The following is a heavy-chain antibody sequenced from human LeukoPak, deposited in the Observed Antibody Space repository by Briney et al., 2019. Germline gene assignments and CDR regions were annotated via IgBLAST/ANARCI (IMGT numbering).Heavy chain of an antibody. J-gene: IGHJ4*02. Sequence: GGSLRLSCAASGFTFGSYWMHWVRQAPGKGLVWVSRINTDGGSTTYADSVKGRFTVSRDNAKNTLYLQMNSLRAEDTAVYYCGRGFSIVPAGIPDYWGLGTLVTVSS. CDR1: GFTFGSYW. CDR3: GRGFSIVPAGIPDY. V-gene: IGHV3-74*01. D-gene: IGHD2-2*02. CDR2: INTDGGST.